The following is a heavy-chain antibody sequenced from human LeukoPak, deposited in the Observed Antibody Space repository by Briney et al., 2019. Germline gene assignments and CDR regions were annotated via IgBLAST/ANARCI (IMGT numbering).Heavy chain of an antibody. V-gene: IGHV4-4*02. CDR2: IYHSGNT. CDR3: ARHIDNYAHSAYPPNDF. Sequence: RPSETLSLTCTVSGDSISSTNWWSWVRQPPGKGLEWIGEIYHSGNTNYNPSLKSRVTISVDTPKNQFSLNLNSVTAADTAIYYCARHIDNYAHSAYPPNDFWGQGTLVTVSS. CDR1: GDSISSTNW. J-gene: IGHJ4*02. D-gene: IGHD3-16*01.